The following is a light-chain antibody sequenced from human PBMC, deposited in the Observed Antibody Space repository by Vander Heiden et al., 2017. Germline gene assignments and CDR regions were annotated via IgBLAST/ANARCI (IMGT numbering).Light chain of an antibody. CDR3: QQYNSYSPVT. CDR2: KAS. V-gene: IGKV1-5*03. CDR1: PSISSW. Sequence: DIQMTQSPSTLSASVGDRVTITCRASPSISSWLAWYQQKPGKAPKLLIYKASTLASGVPSRFSGSGYGTEFTLTISSLQPDDFATYYCQQYNSYSPVTFSQGTKLEIK. J-gene: IGKJ2*01.